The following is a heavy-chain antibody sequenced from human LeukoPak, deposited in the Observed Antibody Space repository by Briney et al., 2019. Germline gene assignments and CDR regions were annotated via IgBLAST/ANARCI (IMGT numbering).Heavy chain of an antibody. Sequence: ASVKVSCKASGYTFTGYYMHWVRQAPGQGLEWVGWINPNSGGTNYAQKFQGWVTMTRDTSISTAYMELSRLRSDDTAVYYCARGYCSGGSCYGYNWFDPWGQGTLVTVSS. CDR3: ARGYCSGGSCYGYNWFDP. V-gene: IGHV1-2*04. D-gene: IGHD2-15*01. CDR1: GYTFTGYY. J-gene: IGHJ5*02. CDR2: INPNSGGT.